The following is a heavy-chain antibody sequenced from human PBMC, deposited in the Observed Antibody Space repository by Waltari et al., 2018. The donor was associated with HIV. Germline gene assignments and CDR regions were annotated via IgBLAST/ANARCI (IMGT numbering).Heavy chain of an antibody. D-gene: IGHD2-2*01. CDR2: MNPNSGNT. V-gene: IGHV1-8*01. CDR1: GYTLSTYD. Sequence: QVQLVQSGAEVKKPGASVKVSCKASGYTLSTYDINWVLQATGQGLEWMGWMNPNSGNTGYAQKFQGRVNMTRNSSIRTAYMELSSLRSDDTAVYYCSRGLHCTATSCLLYHGMDVWGQGTAVSVSS. CDR3: SRGLHCTATSCLLYHGMDV. J-gene: IGHJ6*02.